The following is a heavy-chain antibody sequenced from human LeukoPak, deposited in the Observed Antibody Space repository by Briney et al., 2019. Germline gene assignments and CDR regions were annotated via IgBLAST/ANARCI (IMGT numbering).Heavy chain of an antibody. V-gene: IGHV1-18*01. Sequence: GASVKVSCKASGYTFTSYGISWVRQAPGQGLEWMGWISAYNGNTNYAQKLQGRVTMTTDTSTSTAYMELRSLRSDDTAVYYCARDKDYDILTGYPPYAYRGQGTLVTVSS. D-gene: IGHD3-9*01. J-gene: IGHJ4*02. CDR3: ARDKDYDILTGYPPYAY. CDR1: GYTFTSYG. CDR2: ISAYNGNT.